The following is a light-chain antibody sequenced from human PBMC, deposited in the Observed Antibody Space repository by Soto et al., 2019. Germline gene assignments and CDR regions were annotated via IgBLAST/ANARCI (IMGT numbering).Light chain of an antibody. Sequence: IGMRQAPESLSVSQGERATLSCRASQTIYNNVAWYQKRPGQAPRLLIYHTSSRATGIPARFSGSGSGTDFTLTINRLEPEDFAVYYCQLYGISPYFGQGTRLEIK. J-gene: IGKJ5*01. CDR1: QTIYNN. CDR3: QLYGISPY. V-gene: IGKV3-15*01. CDR2: HTS.